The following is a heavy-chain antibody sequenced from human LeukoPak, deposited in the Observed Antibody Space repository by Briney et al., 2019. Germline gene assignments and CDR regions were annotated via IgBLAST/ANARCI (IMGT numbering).Heavy chain of an antibody. CDR2: IYYSGST. CDR3: ARSGQRHSVERPNVLRFLEWLRHAFDI. V-gene: IGHV4-59*12. D-gene: IGHD3-3*01. CDR1: GGSISSYY. Sequence: PSETLSLTCTVAGGSISSYYWSWIRQPPGKGLEWIGYIYYSGSTNYKSSLKSRVTISVDTSKNQFSLKLSSVTAADTAVYYCARSGQRHSVERPNVLRFLEWLRHAFDIWGQGTMVTVSS. J-gene: IGHJ3*02.